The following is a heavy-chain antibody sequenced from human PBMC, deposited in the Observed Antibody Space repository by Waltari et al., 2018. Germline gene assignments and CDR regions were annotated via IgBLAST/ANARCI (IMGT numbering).Heavy chain of an antibody. CDR3: TAELRRTNWFDP. J-gene: IGHJ5*02. D-gene: IGHD7-27*01. Sequence: QVQLQESGPGLVKPSQTLSLTCTVSGGSISSGDYYWNWIRQPPGKGLEWIGYIHYSGSTSYNPSLKSRVTISVDTSKNHFSLRLSSVTAADTAVYYCTAELRRTNWFDPWGQGTLVTVSS. CDR2: IHYSGST. CDR1: GGSISSGDYY. V-gene: IGHV4-30-4*08.